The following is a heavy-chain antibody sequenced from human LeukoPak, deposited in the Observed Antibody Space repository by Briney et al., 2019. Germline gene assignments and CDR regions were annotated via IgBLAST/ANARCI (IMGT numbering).Heavy chain of an antibody. CDR3: ARDPADPNCSSTSCYALFDP. D-gene: IGHD2-2*01. CDR1: GYTFTSYG. CDR2: ISAYNGNT. V-gene: IGHV1-18*01. J-gene: IGHJ5*02. Sequence: VASVKVSCKASGYTFTSYGISWVRQAPGQGLEWMGWISAYNGNTNYAQKLQGRVTMTTDTSTSTAYMELRSLRSDDTAVYYCARDPADPNCSSTSCYALFDPWGQGTLVAVSS.